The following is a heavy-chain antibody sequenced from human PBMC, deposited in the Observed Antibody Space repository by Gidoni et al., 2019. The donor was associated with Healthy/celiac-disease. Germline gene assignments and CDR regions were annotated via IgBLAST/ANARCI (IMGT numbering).Heavy chain of an antibody. Sequence: QVQLQESGPGMVKPSEPLYLTCTVSGGSISSYYWSWIRQPPGKGLEWIGYIYYSGSTNYNPSLKSRVTISLDTSKNRFSLKLSSVTAADTAVYYCARSRGYSYLYWGQGTLVTVSS. V-gene: IGHV4-59*01. CDR1: GGSISSYY. D-gene: IGHD5-18*01. CDR3: ARSRGYSYLY. CDR2: IYYSGST. J-gene: IGHJ4*02.